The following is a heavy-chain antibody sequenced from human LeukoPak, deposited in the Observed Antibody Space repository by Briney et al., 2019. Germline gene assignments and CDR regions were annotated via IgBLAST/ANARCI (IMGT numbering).Heavy chain of an antibody. CDR1: GFTFSSYW. Sequence: PGGSLRLSCAASGFTFSSYWMHWVRQAPGKGLVWVSRINTDGSITNYADSVQGRFTISRDNAKNSLYLQMTSLRAEDTAVYYYVSEIPRAMTTSDYWGQGTLVTVPS. V-gene: IGHV3-74*01. D-gene: IGHD4-17*01. J-gene: IGHJ4*02. CDR3: VSEIPRAMTTSDY. CDR2: INTDGSIT.